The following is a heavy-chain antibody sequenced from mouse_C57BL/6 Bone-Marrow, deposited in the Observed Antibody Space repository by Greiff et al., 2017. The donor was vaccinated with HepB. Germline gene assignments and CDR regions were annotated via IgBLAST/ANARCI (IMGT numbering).Heavy chain of an antibody. CDR3: ARGEGLLLRSGY. CDR1: GYSITSGYY. J-gene: IGHJ2*01. CDR2: ISYDGSN. V-gene: IGHV3-6*01. D-gene: IGHD1-1*01. Sequence: EVKLMESGPGLVKPSQSLSLTCSVTGYSITSGYYWNWIRQFPGNKLEWMGYISYDGSNNYNPSLKNRISITRDKSKNQFFLKLNSVTTEDTATDYSARGEGLLLRSGYWGQGTTLTVSS.